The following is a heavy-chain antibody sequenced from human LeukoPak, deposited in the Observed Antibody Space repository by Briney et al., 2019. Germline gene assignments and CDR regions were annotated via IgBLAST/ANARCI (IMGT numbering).Heavy chain of an antibody. D-gene: IGHD6-19*01. J-gene: IGHJ4*02. Sequence: GGSLRLSCAASGFTFSSYAMSWVRQAPGKGLEWVSAISGSGGSTYYADSAKGRFTISRDNSKNTLYLQMNSLRAEDTAVYYCAKGTDSSGWYLYFDYWGQGTLVTVSS. CDR1: GFTFSSYA. CDR3: AKGTDSSGWYLYFDY. CDR2: ISGSGGST. V-gene: IGHV3-23*01.